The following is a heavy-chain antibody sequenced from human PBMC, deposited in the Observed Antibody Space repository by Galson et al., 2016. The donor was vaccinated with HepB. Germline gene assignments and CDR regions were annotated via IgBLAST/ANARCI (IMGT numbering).Heavy chain of an antibody. CDR1: GFSFRDNY. J-gene: IGHJ3*02. CDR2: ISGSSSTI. V-gene: IGHV3-11*01. Sequence: SLRLSCAASGFSFRDNYMAWIREAPGKGLEWIAHISGSSSTIVYADSVKGRFSISRDNDKRSLHLQMDSLRVEDTAVYFCASASDFWSDRGALDIWGQGAAVTVSS. CDR3: ASASDFWSDRGALDI. D-gene: IGHD3-3*01.